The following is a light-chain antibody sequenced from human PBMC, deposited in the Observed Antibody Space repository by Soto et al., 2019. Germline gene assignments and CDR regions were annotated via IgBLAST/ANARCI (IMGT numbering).Light chain of an antibody. V-gene: IGKV3-20*01. J-gene: IGKJ2*01. Sequence: EIVLTQSPGTLSLSPGERATLSCRASQSVGSNNLAWYQQKSGQPPRLLIYGASSRAAGIPDRFSGSVSGTDFTLPVSRLESEDFAVYYCQQFGDAPYTFGQGTTLEI. CDR3: QQFGDAPYT. CDR2: GAS. CDR1: QSVGSNN.